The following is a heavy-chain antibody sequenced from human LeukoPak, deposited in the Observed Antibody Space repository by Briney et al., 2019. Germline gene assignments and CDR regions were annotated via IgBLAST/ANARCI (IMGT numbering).Heavy chain of an antibody. CDR1: GYTFTSNG. D-gene: IGHD6-13*01. CDR2: IIPIFGTA. J-gene: IGHJ4*02. CDR3: ARDTRITAAEYTFDY. Sequence: SVKVSCKTSGYTFTSNGMNWVRQAPGQGLEWMGGIIPIFGTANYAQKFQGRVTITADESTSTAYMELSSLRSEDTAVYYCARDTRITAAEYTFDYWGQGTLVTVSS. V-gene: IGHV1-69*13.